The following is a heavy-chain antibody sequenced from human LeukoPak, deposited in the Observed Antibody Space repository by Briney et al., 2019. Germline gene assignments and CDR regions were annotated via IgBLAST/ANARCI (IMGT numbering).Heavy chain of an antibody. V-gene: IGHV4-38-2*02. CDR2: IYRTGST. Sequence: SETPSLTCTVSGYSISSGYYWGWIRQPPGKGLEWIGSIYRTGSTYYNPSLKGRVTISVDTSTNQFSLKLSSVTAADTAVYYCARVSDGSGSYYFDYWGQGTLVTVSS. D-gene: IGHD3-10*01. J-gene: IGHJ4*02. CDR1: GYSISSGYY. CDR3: ARVSDGSGSYYFDY.